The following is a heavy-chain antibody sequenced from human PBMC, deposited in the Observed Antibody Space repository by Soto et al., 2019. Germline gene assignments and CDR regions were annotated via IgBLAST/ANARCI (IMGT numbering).Heavy chain of an antibody. Sequence: QVQLQESGPGLVKPSETLSLTCTVSGGSISSYYWSWIRQPPGKGLEWIGYIYYSGSTNYNPSLKSRVTLSVDTSKNQFSLKLSSVTAADTAVYYCARGSALDQKEYYYYYYMDVWGKGTTVTVSS. D-gene: IGHD2-15*01. CDR1: GGSISSYY. V-gene: IGHV4-59*01. CDR3: ARGSALDQKEYYYYYYMDV. CDR2: IYYSGST. J-gene: IGHJ6*03.